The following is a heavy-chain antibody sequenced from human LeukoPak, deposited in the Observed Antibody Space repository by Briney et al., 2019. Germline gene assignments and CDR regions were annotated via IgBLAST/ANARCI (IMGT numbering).Heavy chain of an antibody. J-gene: IGHJ4*02. D-gene: IGHD2-8*01. CDR3: ARDNDFDY. Sequence: RASVKVSCKASGGTFSSYPISWVRQAPGQGLEWMGIIYPGGGSTSYAQKFQGRVTMTRDMSTSTVYMELSSLRSEDTAVYYCARDNDFDYWGQGTLVTVSS. V-gene: IGHV1-46*01. CDR2: IYPGGGST. CDR1: GGTFSSYP.